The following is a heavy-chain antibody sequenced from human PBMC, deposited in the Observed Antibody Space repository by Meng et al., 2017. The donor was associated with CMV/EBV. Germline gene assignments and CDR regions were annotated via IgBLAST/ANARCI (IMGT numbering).Heavy chain of an antibody. CDR3: ALFGAAAGHDY. Sequence: VPLVGPGGGLVQPGGSLRLAWSASGLTVSSNYMSWVRQAPGKGLEWVSVIYSGGSTYYADSVKGRFTISRDNSKNTLYLQMNSLRAEDTAVYYCALFGAAAGHDYWGQGTLVTVSS. D-gene: IGHD6-13*01. CDR2: IYSGGST. CDR1: GLTVSSNY. J-gene: IGHJ4*02. V-gene: IGHV3-66*01.